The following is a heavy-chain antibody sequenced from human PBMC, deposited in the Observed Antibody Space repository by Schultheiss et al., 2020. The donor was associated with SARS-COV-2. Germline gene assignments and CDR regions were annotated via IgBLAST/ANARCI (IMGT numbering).Heavy chain of an antibody. CDR3: AKDYVAVALYYFDY. CDR1: GFTVSSNY. D-gene: IGHD6-19*01. Sequence: GGSLRLSCAASGFTVSSNYMSWVRQAPGKGLEWVSVIYSGGSTYYADSVKGRFTISRDNSKNTLYLQMNSLRAEDTALYYCAKDYVAVALYYFDYWGQGTLVTVSS. CDR2: IYSGGST. V-gene: IGHV3-53*05. J-gene: IGHJ4*02.